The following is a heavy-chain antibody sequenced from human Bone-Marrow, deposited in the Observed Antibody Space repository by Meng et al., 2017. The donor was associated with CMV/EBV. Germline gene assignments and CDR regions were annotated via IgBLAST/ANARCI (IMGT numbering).Heavy chain of an antibody. D-gene: IGHD3-9*01. CDR3: ARSRLTGYYKGNWFEP. J-gene: IGHJ5*02. CDR1: GYTFTSYD. Sequence: ASVKVSCKASGYTFTSYDINWVRQATGQGLEWMGWMNPNSGNTGYAQKFQGRVTMTRNTSISTAYMELSSLRSEDTAVYYCARSRLTGYYKGNWFEPWGQGTLVNVSS. CDR2: MNPNSGNT. V-gene: IGHV1-8*01.